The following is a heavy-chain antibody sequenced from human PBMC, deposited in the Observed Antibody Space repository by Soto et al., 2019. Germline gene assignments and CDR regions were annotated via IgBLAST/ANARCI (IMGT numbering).Heavy chain of an antibody. CDR2: ISSSSSYI. V-gene: IGHV3-21*01. CDR3: ARAGDVSSGWSMGYYYYYGMDV. D-gene: IGHD6-19*01. Sequence: GGSRVLSSAASGFTFSSYSMNWVRQAPGKGLEWVSSISSSSSYIYYADSVKGRFTISRDNATNSLYLQMNSLRAEDTAVYYCARAGDVSSGWSMGYYYYYGMDVWGQGSTVTVSS. J-gene: IGHJ6*02. CDR1: GFTFSSYS.